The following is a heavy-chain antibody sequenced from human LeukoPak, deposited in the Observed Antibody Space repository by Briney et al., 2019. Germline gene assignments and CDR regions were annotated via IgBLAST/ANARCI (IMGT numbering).Heavy chain of an antibody. V-gene: IGHV3-48*04. CDR3: TRDLGLRRMI. CDR2: ISAGSGTV. CDR1: GLSLSSNN. J-gene: IGHJ2*01. Sequence: PGGSLSLSCAASGLSLSSNNMHWVRQTPGGGLEWLSYISAGSGTVFSADSVKGRFSISRDNARESLFLQMNSLRVEDTGVYYCTRDLGLRRMIWGRGTLVIVSP.